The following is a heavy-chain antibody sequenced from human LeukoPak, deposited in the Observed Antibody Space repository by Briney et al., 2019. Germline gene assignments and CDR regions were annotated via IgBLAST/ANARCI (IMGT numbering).Heavy chain of an antibody. D-gene: IGHD6-19*01. Sequence: GGSLRLSCAASGFTFSSYAMHWFRQAPGKGLEWVAVISYDGSNKYYADSVKGRFTISRDNSKNTLYLQMNSLRAEDTAVYYCARAGAVAGTPDYWGQGTLVTVSS. V-gene: IGHV3-30*04. CDR3: ARAGAVAGTPDY. J-gene: IGHJ4*02. CDR2: ISYDGSNK. CDR1: GFTFSSYA.